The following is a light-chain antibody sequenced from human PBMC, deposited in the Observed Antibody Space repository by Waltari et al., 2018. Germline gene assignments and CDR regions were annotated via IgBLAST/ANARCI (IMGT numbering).Light chain of an antibody. CDR3: KSYTSGLTYV. Sequence: QSALTQPAPVSGSPGQSFTISCTGTHSDLGSFKHVSWYQQLPGRAPKVMIFDVINRPSGVANRFSGSKSGNTASLTISGLQAEDEADYYCKSYTSGLTYVFGTGTKVTVL. J-gene: IGLJ1*01. CDR2: DVI. V-gene: IGLV2-14*03. CDR1: HSDLGSFKH.